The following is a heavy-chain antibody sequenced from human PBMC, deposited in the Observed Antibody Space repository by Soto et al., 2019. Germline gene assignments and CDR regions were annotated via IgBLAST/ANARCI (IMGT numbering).Heavy chain of an antibody. D-gene: IGHD3-3*01. CDR2: IYWDDDK. V-gene: IGHV2-5*02. CDR3: AHRVLRTVFGLVTTTAIYFDF. CDR1: GFSLTTSGVG. J-gene: IGHJ4*02. Sequence: QITLNESGPTQVKPRQTLKLTCTFSGFSLTTSGVGVGWIRQSPGKAPEWLALIYWDDDKRYSPSLKSRLTITTDTSKNQVVLKMADLAPADTATYYCAHRVLRTVFGLVTTTAIYFDFWGQGTPVAVSS.